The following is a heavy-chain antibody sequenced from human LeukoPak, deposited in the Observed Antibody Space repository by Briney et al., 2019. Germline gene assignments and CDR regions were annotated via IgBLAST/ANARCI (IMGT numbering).Heavy chain of an antibody. Sequence: GGSLRLSCAASGFTFNGYAMSWVRQAPGKGLEWVSSISGSGDSTYYADSVKGRFTISRDNSKNTVYLQMNSLRAEDTAVYFCAKGPSGAAARLWVLDYWGQGTLVTVSS. CDR3: AKGPSGAAARLWVLDY. CDR2: ISGSGDST. V-gene: IGHV3-23*01. D-gene: IGHD2-2*01. CDR1: GFTFNGYA. J-gene: IGHJ4*02.